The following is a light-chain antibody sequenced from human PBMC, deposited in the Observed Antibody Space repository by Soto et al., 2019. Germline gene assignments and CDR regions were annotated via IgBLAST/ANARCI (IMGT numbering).Light chain of an antibody. CDR1: QSIGGY. CDR3: QQSYSTPIT. CDR2: GAT. V-gene: IGKV1-39*01. J-gene: IGKJ3*01. Sequence: DIQMTQSPSSLSASVGDRGTFTCRASQSIGGYLSWYQQKAGKAPKLLIYGATKLQSGVPSRFGGSGSGTNFPLTISMLQPEDSATYSCQQSYSTPITFGPGTKVDIK.